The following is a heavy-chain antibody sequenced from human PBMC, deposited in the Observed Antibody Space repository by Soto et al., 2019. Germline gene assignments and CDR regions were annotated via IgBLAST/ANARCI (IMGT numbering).Heavy chain of an antibody. CDR3: ARNRIAAAGTNWFDP. J-gene: IGHJ5*02. D-gene: IGHD6-13*01. V-gene: IGHV4-4*07. CDR2: IYTSGST. CDR1: GGSISSYY. Sequence: QVQLQESGPGLVNPSESLSLTCTVSGGSISSYYWSWIRQRVGKGLEWSGRIYTSGSTNYNPSLKNRDPISVDTSQNQFSLKLSAVTAADTAVYYCARNRIAAAGTNWFDPWGQGTLVTVSS.